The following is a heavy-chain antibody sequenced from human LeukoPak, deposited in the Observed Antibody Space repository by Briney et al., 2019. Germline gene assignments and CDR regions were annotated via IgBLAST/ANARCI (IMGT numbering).Heavy chain of an antibody. J-gene: IGHJ4*02. CDR2: INHSGST. CDR1: GGSFSGYY. D-gene: IGHD4-17*01. CDR3: ARDDYGVRDNGGL. V-gene: IGHV4-34*09. Sequence: SETLSLTCAVYGGSFSGYYWSWIRQPPGKGLEWIGEINHSGSTNYNPSLKSRVTISVDTSKNQFSLKLSSVTAADTAVYYCARDDYGVRDNGGLWGQGTLVTVSS.